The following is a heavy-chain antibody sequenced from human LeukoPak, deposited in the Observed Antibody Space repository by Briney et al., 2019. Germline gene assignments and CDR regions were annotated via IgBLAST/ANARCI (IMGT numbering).Heavy chain of an antibody. Sequence: GGSLRLSCAASGFTFSSYAMHWVRQAPGKGLEWVAVISYDGSNKYYADSVKGRFTISRDNSKNTLYLQMNSLRAEDTAVYYCAREGSLDYGDCSYYFDYWGQGTLVTVSS. CDR2: ISYDGSNK. J-gene: IGHJ4*02. D-gene: IGHD4-17*01. CDR1: GFTFSSYA. V-gene: IGHV3-30*04. CDR3: AREGSLDYGDCSYYFDY.